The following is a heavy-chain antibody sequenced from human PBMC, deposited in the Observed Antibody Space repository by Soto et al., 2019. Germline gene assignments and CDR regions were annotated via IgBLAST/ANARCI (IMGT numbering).Heavy chain of an antibody. CDR3: ARYTYTSRYSYYGMDV. V-gene: IGHV3-49*03. J-gene: IGHJ6*02. CDR2: VRSKAYGGTT. CDR1: GFTFGDYA. Sequence: GGSLRLSCTTSGFTFGDYAMGWFRQAPGKGLEWVGVVRSKAYGGTTDYAASVKGRFDISRDDSKSIAYLQMNSVTTEDTAVYFCARYTYTSRYSYYGMDVWGHGTTVTVSS. D-gene: IGHD6-13*01.